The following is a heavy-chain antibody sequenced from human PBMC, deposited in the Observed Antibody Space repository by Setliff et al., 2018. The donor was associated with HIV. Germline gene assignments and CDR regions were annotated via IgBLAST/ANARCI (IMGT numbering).Heavy chain of an antibody. Sequence: LRLSCAASGFTVSSNYMNWVRQAPGKGLEWVSIIYSGGTTYYADSVKGRFTLSRDNSKNTLYLQMNSLRPEDTAVYYCARVRLYNNALDYWGQGTLVTVSS. CDR2: IYSGGTT. V-gene: IGHV3-66*02. CDR1: GFTVSSNY. J-gene: IGHJ4*02. D-gene: IGHD3-10*01. CDR3: ARVRLYNNALDY.